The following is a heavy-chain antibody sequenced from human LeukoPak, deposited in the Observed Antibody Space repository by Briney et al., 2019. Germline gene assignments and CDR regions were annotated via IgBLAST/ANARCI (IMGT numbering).Heavy chain of an antibody. CDR3: AKDRGYCSGGSCGIFDY. D-gene: IGHD2-15*01. CDR2: ISGSGGST. CDR1: GFTFSSYA. V-gene: IGHV3-23*01. J-gene: IGHJ4*02. Sequence: GGSLRLSCAASGFTFSSYAMSWVRQAPGKGLEWVSAISGSGGSTYYAYSVKGRFTISRDNSKNTLYLQMNSLRAEDTAVYYCAKDRGYCSGGSCGIFDYWGQGTLVTVSS.